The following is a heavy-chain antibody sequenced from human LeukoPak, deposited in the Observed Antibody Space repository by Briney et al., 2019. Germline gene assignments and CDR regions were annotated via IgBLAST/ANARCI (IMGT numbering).Heavy chain of an antibody. Sequence: ASVKVSCKASGYTFTSYDINWVRQATGQGLEWMGWMNPNSGNTGYAQKFQGRVTMTRNTSISTAYMELSSLRSEDTAVYYCARVAHSARRPNWFDPWGQGTLVTVSS. CDR3: ARVAHSARRPNWFDP. CDR1: GYTFTSYD. CDR2: MNPNSGNT. J-gene: IGHJ5*02. V-gene: IGHV1-8*01. D-gene: IGHD5-18*01.